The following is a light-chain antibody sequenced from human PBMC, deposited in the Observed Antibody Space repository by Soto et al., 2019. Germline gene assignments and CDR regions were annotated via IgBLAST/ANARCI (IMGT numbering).Light chain of an antibody. J-gene: IGKJ5*01. CDR2: GAS. CDR3: QQYNNWPPIT. V-gene: IGKV3-15*01. CDR1: QSVSSS. Sequence: EIVMTQSPAALSVSPGERATFSCRASQSVSSSLAWYQQKPGQAPRLLIYGASTRATGIPARFSGSGSGTEFTLTISSLQSEDFAVYYCQQYNNWPPITFGQGTRLEIK.